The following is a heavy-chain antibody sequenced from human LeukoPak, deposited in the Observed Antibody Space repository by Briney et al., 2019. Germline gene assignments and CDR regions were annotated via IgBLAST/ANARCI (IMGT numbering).Heavy chain of an antibody. J-gene: IGHJ4*02. D-gene: IGHD6-19*01. CDR2: IRDDGSNK. CDR3: ARPSFSSGSYFDH. CDR1: GFTFSSYG. V-gene: IGHV3-30*02. Sequence: GGSLRLSCAASGFTFSSYGMHWVRQAPGKGLEWVAFIRDDGSNKYYADSVKGRFTISRDNSKNTLYLQMNSLRAEDTAVYFCARPSFSSGSYFDHWGQGTLVTVSS.